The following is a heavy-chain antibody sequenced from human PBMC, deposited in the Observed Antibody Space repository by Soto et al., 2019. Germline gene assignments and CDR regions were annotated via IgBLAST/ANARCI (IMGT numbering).Heavy chain of an antibody. J-gene: IGHJ4*02. CDR3: ARAPYYYDSSGYYYYFDY. V-gene: IGHV1-69*06. D-gene: IGHD3-22*01. CDR1: GGTFSSYA. CDR2: IIPIFGTA. Sequence: SVKVSCKASGGTFSSYAISWVRQAPGQGLEWMGGIIPIFGTANYAQKFQGRVTITADKSTSTAYMELSSLRSEDTAVYYCARAPYYYDSSGYYYYFDYWGQGTLVTVSS.